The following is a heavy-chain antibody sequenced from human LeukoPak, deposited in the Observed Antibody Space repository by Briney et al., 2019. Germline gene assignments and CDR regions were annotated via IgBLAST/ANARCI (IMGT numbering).Heavy chain of an antibody. D-gene: IGHD3-3*01. V-gene: IGHV1-2*02. CDR2: INPNSGGT. Sequence: ASVKVSCKASGYTFTGYYMHWVRQAPGQGLEWMGWINPNSGGTNYAQKFQGRVTMTRDTSISTAYMELSRPRSDDTAVYYCARDPFLSYYDFWSGYPPFDYWGQGTLVTVSS. CDR1: GYTFTGYY. CDR3: ARDPFLSYYDFWSGYPPFDY. J-gene: IGHJ4*02.